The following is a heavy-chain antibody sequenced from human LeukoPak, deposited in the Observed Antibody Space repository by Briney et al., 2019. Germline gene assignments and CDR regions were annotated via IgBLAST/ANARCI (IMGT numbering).Heavy chain of an antibody. CDR1: GGSISSSSYY. CDR3: ARHSSPNGVGDQIPEDYYYYGMDV. J-gene: IGHJ6*02. V-gene: IGHV4-39*01. CDR2: IYYSGST. Sequence: SETLSLTCTVSGGSISSSSYYWGWIRQPPGKGLEWIGSIYYSGSTYYNPSLKSRVTISVDTSKNQFSLKLSSVTAADTAVYYCARHSSPNGVGDQIPEDYYYYGMDVWGQGTTVTDSS. D-gene: IGHD2-8*01.